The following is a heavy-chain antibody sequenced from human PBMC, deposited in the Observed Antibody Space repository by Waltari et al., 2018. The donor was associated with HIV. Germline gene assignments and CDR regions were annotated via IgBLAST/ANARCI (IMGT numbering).Heavy chain of an antibody. V-gene: IGHV5-10-1*01. CDR2: IDPSDSYT. CDR3: ARLYCTNGVCYTEGLDP. D-gene: IGHD2-8*01. CDR1: GYSFTSYW. J-gene: IGHJ5*02. Sequence: EVQLVQSGAEVKKPGESLRISCKGSGYSFTSYWISWVRQMPGKGLEWMGRIDPSDSYTNYSPSFQGHVTISADKSISTAYLQWSSLKASDTAMYYCARLYCTNGVCYTEGLDPWGQGTLVTVSS.